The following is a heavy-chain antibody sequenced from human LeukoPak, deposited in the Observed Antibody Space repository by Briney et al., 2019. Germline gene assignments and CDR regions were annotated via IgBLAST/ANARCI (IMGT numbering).Heavy chain of an antibody. Sequence: GGSLRLSCSASGFTFSSYATHWVRQAPGKGLEYVSDISSNGGSTYYADSVKGRFTISRDNSKNTLYLQMSSLRAEDTAVYYCVTDRRGILVRGTTFDYWGQGTLVTVSS. CDR2: ISSNGGST. CDR1: GFTFSSYA. D-gene: IGHD3-10*01. CDR3: VTDRRGILVRGTTFDY. J-gene: IGHJ4*02. V-gene: IGHV3-64D*06.